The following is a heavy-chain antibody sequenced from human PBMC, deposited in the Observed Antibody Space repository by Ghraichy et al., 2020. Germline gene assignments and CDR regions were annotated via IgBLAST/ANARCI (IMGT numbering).Heavy chain of an antibody. CDR1: GFTFSSYS. J-gene: IGHJ4*02. CDR2: ISSSSSYI. D-gene: IGHD5-24*01. CDR3: ARGDGYETGVDFDY. V-gene: IGHV3-21*01. Sequence: LSLTCAASGFTFSSYSMNWVRQAPGKGLEWVSSISSSSSYIYYADSVKGRFTISRDNAKNSLYLQMNSLRAEDTAVYYCARGDGYETGVDFDYWGQGTLVTVSS.